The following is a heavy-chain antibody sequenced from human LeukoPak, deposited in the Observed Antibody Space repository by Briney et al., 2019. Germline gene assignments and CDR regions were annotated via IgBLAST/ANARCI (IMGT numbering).Heavy chain of an antibody. J-gene: IGHJ4*02. CDR1: GFTFSSYA. V-gene: IGHV3-23*01. D-gene: IGHD6-19*01. CDR3: ARDLGYSSGPNY. CDR2: ISGSGGST. Sequence: GGSLRLSCAASGFTFSSYAMNWVRQAPGKGLEWVSVISGSGGSTYYADSVKGRFTISRDNSKNTLYLQMNSLRAEDTAVYYCARDLGYSSGPNYWGQGTRVTVSS.